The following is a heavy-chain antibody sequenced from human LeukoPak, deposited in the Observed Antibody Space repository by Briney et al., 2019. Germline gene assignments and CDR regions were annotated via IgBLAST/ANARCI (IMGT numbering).Heavy chain of an antibody. CDR2: IYHSGST. V-gene: IGHV4-4*02. Sequence: SETLSLTCAVSGGSISSSNWWSWIRQPPGKGLEWIGEIYHSGSTNYNPSLKSRVTISVDKSKTQFSLKLSSVTAADTAVYYCARDDYYDSSGYYYNDAFDIWGQGTMVTVSS. CDR1: GGSISSSNW. D-gene: IGHD3-22*01. J-gene: IGHJ3*02. CDR3: ARDDYYDSSGYYYNDAFDI.